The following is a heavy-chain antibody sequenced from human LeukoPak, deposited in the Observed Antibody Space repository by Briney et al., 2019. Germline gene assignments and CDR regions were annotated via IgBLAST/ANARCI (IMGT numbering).Heavy chain of an antibody. J-gene: IGHJ4*02. CDR2: INPSGGST. D-gene: IGHD3-22*01. CDR3: ARNYYDSSGYHY. V-gene: IGHV1-46*01. CDR1: GYPFTSYN. Sequence: GASVKVSCKASGYPFTSYNVNWVRQAPGQGLEWMGIINPSGGSTSYAQKFQGRVTMTRDTSTSTVYMELSSLRSEDTAVYYCARNYYDSSGYHYWGQGTLVTVSS.